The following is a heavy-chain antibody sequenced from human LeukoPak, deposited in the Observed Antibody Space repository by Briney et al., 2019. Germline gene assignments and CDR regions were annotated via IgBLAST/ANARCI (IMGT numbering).Heavy chain of an antibody. Sequence: ASVKVSCKASGYTFTSYGVSWVRQAPGRGLEWMGWISAYNGNTNYAQKLQGRVTMTTDTSTSTAYMELRSLRSDDTAVYYCARDIAVAGFDYWGQGTLVTVSS. CDR3: ARDIAVAGFDY. V-gene: IGHV1-18*01. CDR1: GYTFTSYG. J-gene: IGHJ4*02. CDR2: ISAYNGNT. D-gene: IGHD6-19*01.